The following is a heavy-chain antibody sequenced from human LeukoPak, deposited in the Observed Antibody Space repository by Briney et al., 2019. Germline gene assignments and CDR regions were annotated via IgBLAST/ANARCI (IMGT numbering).Heavy chain of an antibody. J-gene: IGHJ5*02. D-gene: IGHD2-2*01. V-gene: IGHV5-51*01. CDR3: ARVYCSSTSCPENWFDP. CDR1: GSSFTSYW. CDR2: IYPGDSDT. Sequence: KPGASLKISCQGSGSSFTSYWIGWVRQLPGKGLEWMGIIYPGDSDTRYSPSFQGQVTISADKSISTAYLQWSSLKASDTAMYYCARVYCSSTSCPENWFDPWGQGTLVTVSS.